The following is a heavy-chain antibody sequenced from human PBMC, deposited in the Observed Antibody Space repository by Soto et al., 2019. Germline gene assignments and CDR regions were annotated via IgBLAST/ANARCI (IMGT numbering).Heavy chain of an antibody. CDR1: GFTFSSYA. D-gene: IGHD1-26*01. Sequence: XESLSLAFSASGFTFSSYAMHWVRQAPGKGLEYVSAISSNGGSTYYADSVKGRFTISRDNSKNTLYLQMSSLRAEDTAVYYCVSDIVGASDSYGLDVWGQGTPVTVSS. CDR2: ISSNGGST. J-gene: IGHJ6*02. CDR3: VSDIVGASDSYGLDV. V-gene: IGHV3-64D*06.